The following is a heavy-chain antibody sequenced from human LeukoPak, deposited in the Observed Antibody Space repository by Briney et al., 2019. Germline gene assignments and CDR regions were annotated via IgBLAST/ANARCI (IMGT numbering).Heavy chain of an antibody. CDR3: ARDRGDYYYDSSGYYSNDY. D-gene: IGHD3-22*01. V-gene: IGHV1-18*01. CDR1: GYTFTSYG. CDR2: ISAYNGNT. J-gene: IGHJ4*02. Sequence: ASVTVSCKASGYTFTSYGISWVRQAPGQGLEWMGWISAYNGNTNYAQKLQGRVTMTTDTSTSTAYMELRSLRSDDTAVYHCARDRGDYYYDSSGYYSNDYWGQGTLVTVSS.